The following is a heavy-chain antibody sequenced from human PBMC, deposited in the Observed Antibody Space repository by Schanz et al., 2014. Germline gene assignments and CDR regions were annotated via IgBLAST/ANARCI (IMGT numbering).Heavy chain of an antibody. V-gene: IGHV3-30-3*01. D-gene: IGHD3-3*01. CDR3: ARDLLVSHYDFWSGNDY. J-gene: IGHJ4*02. Sequence: VQLVESGGGLVKPGGSLKLSCAASGFTFSDYYMSWIRQAPGKGLEWVALISYDGNTKYYADSVKGRFTISRDNSKNTLYLQMNSLRADDTAVYYCARDLLVSHYDFWSGNDYWGQGTLVTVSS. CDR2: ISYDGNTK. CDR1: GFTFSDYY.